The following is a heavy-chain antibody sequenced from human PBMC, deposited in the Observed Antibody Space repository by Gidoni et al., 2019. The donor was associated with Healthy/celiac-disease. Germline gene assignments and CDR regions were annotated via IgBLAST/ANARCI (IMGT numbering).Heavy chain of an antibody. CDR2: IKKDGSEK. D-gene: IGHD6-19*01. Sequence: EVQLVESGGGLVQPGGSLRLSCAASGFTFSSYWMSWVRQAPGKGLEWVANIKKDGSEKYYVDSVKGRFTISRDNAKNSLYLQMNSLRAEDTAVYYCARVSPGIAVAGTPLGYFDYWGQGTLVTVSS. CDR3: ARVSPGIAVAGTPLGYFDY. CDR1: GFTFSSYW. V-gene: IGHV3-7*01. J-gene: IGHJ4*02.